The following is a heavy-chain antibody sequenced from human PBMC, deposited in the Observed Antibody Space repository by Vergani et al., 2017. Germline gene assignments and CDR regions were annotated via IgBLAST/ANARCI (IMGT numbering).Heavy chain of an antibody. CDR2: IYHSGST. CDR1: GGSISSYY. Sequence: QVQLQESGPGLVEPSETLSLTCTVSGGSISSYYWSWTRQPPGKGLEWIGYIYHSGSTNYNPSLKSRVTISVDTSKNQFSLKLSSVTAADTAVYYCARGPSGSYSGDNWFDPWGQGTLVTVSS. D-gene: IGHD1-26*01. J-gene: IGHJ5*02. V-gene: IGHV4-59*01. CDR3: ARGPSGSYSGDNWFDP.